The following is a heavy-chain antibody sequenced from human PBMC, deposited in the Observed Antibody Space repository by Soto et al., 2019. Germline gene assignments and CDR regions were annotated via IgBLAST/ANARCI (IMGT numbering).Heavy chain of an antibody. D-gene: IGHD5-18*01. V-gene: IGHV3-30-3*01. Sequence: QVQLVESGGGVVQPGRSLRLSCAASGFTFSSYAMHWVRQAPGKGLEWVAVISYDGSNKYYADSVKGRFTIFRDNSKNTLYLQMNSLRAEDTAVYYCARDQGIQLWLRYYYGMDVWGQGTTVTVSS. CDR2: ISYDGSNK. J-gene: IGHJ6*02. CDR3: ARDQGIQLWLRYYYGMDV. CDR1: GFTFSSYA.